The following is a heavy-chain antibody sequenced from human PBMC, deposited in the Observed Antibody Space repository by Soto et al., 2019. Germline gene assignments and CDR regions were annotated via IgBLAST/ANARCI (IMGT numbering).Heavy chain of an antibody. CDR1: GGSISSSSYY. CDR3: ARGYFDWLLDYYYYGMDV. D-gene: IGHD3-9*01. J-gene: IGHJ6*02. V-gene: IGHV4-61*05. Sequence: NPSETLSLTCTVSGGSISSSSYYWSWIRQPPGKGLEWIGYIYYSGSTNYNPSLKSRVTISVDKSKNQFSLKLSSVTAADTAVYYCARGYFDWLLDYYYYGMDVWGQGTTVTVSS. CDR2: IYYSGST.